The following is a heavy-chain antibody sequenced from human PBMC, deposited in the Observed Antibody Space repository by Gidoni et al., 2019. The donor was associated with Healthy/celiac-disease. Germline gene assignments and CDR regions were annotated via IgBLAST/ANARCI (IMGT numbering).Heavy chain of an antibody. J-gene: IGHJ3*02. CDR1: GFTVSSNY. CDR2: IYSGGST. V-gene: IGHV3-66*02. D-gene: IGHD3-22*01. Sequence: EVQLVEAGGGLVQPGGSLRLSCSASGFTVSSNYMSWVRQAPGKGLEWVSVIYSGGSTYYADSVKGRFTISRDNSKNTLYLQMNSLRAEDTAVYYCAKYYYDSSGYDAFDIWGQGTMVTVSS. CDR3: AKYYYDSSGYDAFDI.